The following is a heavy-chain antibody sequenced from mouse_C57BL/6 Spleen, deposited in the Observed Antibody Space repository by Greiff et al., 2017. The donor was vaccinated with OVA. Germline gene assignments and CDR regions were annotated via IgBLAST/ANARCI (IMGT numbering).Heavy chain of an antibody. CDR3: AREGGYDYDWFAY. J-gene: IGHJ3*01. D-gene: IGHD2-4*01. CDR1: GFTFSSYT. Sequence: EVQLVESGGGLVKPGGSLKLSCAASGFTFSSYTMSWVRQTPEKRLEWVATISGGGGNTYYPDSVKGRFTISRDNAKNTLYLQMSSLRSEDTALYYCAREGGYDYDWFAYWGQGTLVTVSA. V-gene: IGHV5-9*01. CDR2: ISGGGGNT.